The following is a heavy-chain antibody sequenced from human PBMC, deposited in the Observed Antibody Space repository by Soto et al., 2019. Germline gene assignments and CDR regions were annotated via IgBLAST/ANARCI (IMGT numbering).Heavy chain of an antibody. CDR3: ARDRMFTEASPDCMDV. D-gene: IGHD2-15*01. Sequence: QFQLVQSGAEVKKPGASVKVSCKASGYTFTYYGISWVRQAPGQGLEWMGWISAYNGNTNYAHKLQGRVTMTTDTSTRKAYMELRSLRSDDAAVYYCARDRMFTEASPDCMDVWGQGTTVTVSS. V-gene: IGHV1-18*01. CDR1: GYTFTYYG. J-gene: IGHJ6*02. CDR2: ISAYNGNT.